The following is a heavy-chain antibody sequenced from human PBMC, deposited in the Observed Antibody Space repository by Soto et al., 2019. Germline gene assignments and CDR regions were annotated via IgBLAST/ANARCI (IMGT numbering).Heavy chain of an antibody. V-gene: IGHV1-69*13. D-gene: IGHD3-22*01. Sequence: GASVKVSCKASGGTFTSTAFSWVRQAPGQGLEWMGGIIPVLGTPNYAQKFQARLTVTADASTTTVHMELSSLRSDDTAVYYCARGYFYYDSSGLGAFDIWGQGTMVTVSS. CDR2: IIPVLGTP. CDR1: GGTFTSTA. CDR3: ARGYFYYDSSGLGAFDI. J-gene: IGHJ3*02.